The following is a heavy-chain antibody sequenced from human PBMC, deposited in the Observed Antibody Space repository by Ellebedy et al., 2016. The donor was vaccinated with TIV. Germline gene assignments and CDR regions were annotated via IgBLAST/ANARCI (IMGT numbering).Heavy chain of an antibody. Sequence: GGSLRLXXLVSGFSFQIYIMHWVRQAPGQGLEWVAGISYDGSFTYYADSVRGRFAISRDNSKNTLYLQINSLRTNDTAVYFCARDLVGSHYNHWGQGTLVIVSS. CDR3: ARDLVGSHYNH. D-gene: IGHD1-26*01. CDR1: GFSFQIYI. V-gene: IGHV3-30*09. CDR2: ISYDGSFT. J-gene: IGHJ4*02.